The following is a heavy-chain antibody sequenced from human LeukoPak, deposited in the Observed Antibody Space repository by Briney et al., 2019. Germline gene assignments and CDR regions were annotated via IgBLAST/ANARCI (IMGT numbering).Heavy chain of an antibody. CDR3: ARDKGGSAQYGMDV. J-gene: IGHJ6*02. Sequence: SQTLSLTCAISGDSVSSNSAAWNWIRQSPSRGLEWLGRTYYRSKWFIEYEASVRSRITIKPDTSKNQFSLQLNSMTPEDTAVYYCARDKGGSAQYGMDVWGQGTTVTVSS. CDR1: GDSVSSNSAA. D-gene: IGHD3-10*01. CDR2: TYYRSKWFI. V-gene: IGHV6-1*01.